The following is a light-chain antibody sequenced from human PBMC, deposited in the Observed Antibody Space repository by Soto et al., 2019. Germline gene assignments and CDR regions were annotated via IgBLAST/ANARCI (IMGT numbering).Light chain of an antibody. J-gene: IGLJ1*01. V-gene: IGLV1-40*01. CDR3: QSYDSSLSGYV. Sequence: QSVLTPPPAVSGAPGQRVTISCTGGSSKIGAGYDVHWYQHLPGTAPKLLIYGNSNRPSGVPDRFSGSKSGTSASLAITGLQAEDEADYYCQSYDSSLSGYVFGTGTKVTVL. CDR1: SSKIGAGYD. CDR2: GNS.